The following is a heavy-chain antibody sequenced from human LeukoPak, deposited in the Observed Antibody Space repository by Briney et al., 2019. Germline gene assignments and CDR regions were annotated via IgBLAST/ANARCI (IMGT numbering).Heavy chain of an antibody. J-gene: IGHJ6*03. CDR3: AKDRCSNGIGCYYYYMDV. D-gene: IGHD2-8*01. CDR2: VSPSGDIT. CDR1: GFTFSTYG. V-gene: IGHV3-23*01. Sequence: GGSLRLSCAASGFTFSTYGMNWVRQAPGKGLEWVSGVSPSGDITYYADSVKGRFTISRDSSKNILYLQMNSLRAEDTAVYYCAKDRCSNGIGCYYYYMDVWGKGTTVTISS.